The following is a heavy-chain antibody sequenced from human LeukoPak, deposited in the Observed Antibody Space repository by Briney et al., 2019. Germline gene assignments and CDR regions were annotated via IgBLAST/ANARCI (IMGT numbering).Heavy chain of an antibody. D-gene: IGHD1-26*01. V-gene: IGHV1-58*02. CDR1: GFTFTSSA. Sequence: SVTVSCKASGFTFTSSAMQWVRQARGQRLEWIGWIVVGSGNTNYAQKFQERVTITRDMSTSTAYMELSSLRSEDTAVYYCAAASSGSYFLHYYYYGMDVWGQGTTVTVSS. CDR3: AAASSGSYFLHYYYYGMDV. J-gene: IGHJ6*02. CDR2: IVVGSGNT.